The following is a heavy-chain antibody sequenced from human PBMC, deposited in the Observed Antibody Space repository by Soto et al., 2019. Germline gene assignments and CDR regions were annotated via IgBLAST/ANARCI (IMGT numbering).Heavy chain of an antibody. Sequence: ASVKVSCKASGYTFTSYYMYWVRQAPGQGLEWMEIIHPSGGSTSYAQKFQGRVTMTRDTSTSTVYMELSSLRSEDTAVYYCATWVKYSSPSNYSGHGTLVTVSS. CDR1: GYTFTSYY. J-gene: IGHJ4*01. CDR3: ATWVKYSSPSNY. V-gene: IGHV1-46*01. CDR2: IHPSGGST. D-gene: IGHD6-6*01.